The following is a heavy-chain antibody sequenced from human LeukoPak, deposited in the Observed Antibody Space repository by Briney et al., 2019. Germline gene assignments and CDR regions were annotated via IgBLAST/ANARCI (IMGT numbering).Heavy chain of an antibody. CDR3: AKAYSGSYLHDAFDI. V-gene: IGHV3-48*01. J-gene: IGHJ3*02. Sequence: PGGSLRLSCAASGFTFSSYTMNWVRQAPGKGLEWVSYISTSSGTIYYADSVKGRFTISRDNSKNTLYLQMNSLRAEDTAVYYCAKAYSGSYLHDAFDIWGQGTMVTVSS. CDR2: ISTSSGTI. D-gene: IGHD1-26*01. CDR1: GFTFSSYT.